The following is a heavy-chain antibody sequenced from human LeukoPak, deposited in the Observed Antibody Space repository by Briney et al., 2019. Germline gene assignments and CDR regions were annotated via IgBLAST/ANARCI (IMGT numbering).Heavy chain of an antibody. Sequence: GGSLRLSCAASGFIVNTNYMTWVRQAPGRGLEWVSFIYADGNTYYADSVKGRFTISRDISKNAVYLQMNSLRAEDTAVYYCARDPYGDANFDSWGQGTLVTVS. V-gene: IGHV3-53*01. CDR2: IYADGNT. CDR1: GFIVNTNY. J-gene: IGHJ4*02. D-gene: IGHD4-17*01. CDR3: ARDPYGDANFDS.